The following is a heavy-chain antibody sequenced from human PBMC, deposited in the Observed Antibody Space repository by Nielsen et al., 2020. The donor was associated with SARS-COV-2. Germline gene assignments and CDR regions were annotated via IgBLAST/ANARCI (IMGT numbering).Heavy chain of an antibody. Sequence: SCAASGFTFSSYAMHWVRQAPGKGLEWVAVISYDGSNKYYADSVKGRFTISRDNSKNTLYLQMNSLRAEDTAVYYCASLAAAGLDYWGQGTLVTVSS. CDR1: GFTFSSYA. CDR3: ASLAAAGLDY. CDR2: ISYDGSNK. D-gene: IGHD6-13*01. J-gene: IGHJ4*02. V-gene: IGHV3-30*04.